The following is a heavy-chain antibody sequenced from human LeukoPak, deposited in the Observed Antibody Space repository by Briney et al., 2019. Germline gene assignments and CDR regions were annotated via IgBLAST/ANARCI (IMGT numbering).Heavy chain of an antibody. CDR3: AREGDSRWGELSP. D-gene: IGHD3-16*02. V-gene: IGHV3-66*01. J-gene: IGHJ1*01. Sequence: GVSLRLSCAASGFTFSSYAMSWVRQAPGKGLEWVSAIYSGGSTYYADSVKGRFTISRDNSKNTLYLQMNSLRAEDTAVYYCAREGDSRWGELSPWGQGTLVTVSS. CDR1: GFTFSSYA. CDR2: IYSGGST.